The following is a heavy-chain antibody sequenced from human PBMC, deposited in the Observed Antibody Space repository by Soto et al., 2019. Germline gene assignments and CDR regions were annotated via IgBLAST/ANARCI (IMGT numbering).Heavy chain of an antibody. J-gene: IGHJ4*02. CDR3: TTDYYDYIWGSYRAH. Sequence: GGSLRLSCAASGFTFSNAWMSWVRQAPGKGLEWVGRIKSKTDGGTTDYAAPVKGRFTISRDDSKNTLYLQMNSLKTEDTAVYYCTTDYYDYIWGSYRAHWGQGTLVTVSS. V-gene: IGHV3-15*01. CDR1: GFTFSNAW. D-gene: IGHD3-16*02. CDR2: IKSKTDGGTT.